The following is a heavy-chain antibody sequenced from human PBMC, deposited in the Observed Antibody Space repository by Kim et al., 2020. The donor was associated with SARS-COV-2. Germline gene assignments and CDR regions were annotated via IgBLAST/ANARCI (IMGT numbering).Heavy chain of an antibody. V-gene: IGHV3-48*02. CDR3: ARGLIYDSKVPEY. D-gene: IGHD3-22*01. J-gene: IGHJ4*02. Sequence: YADSEKDRFTISSDDDTNSLYLQKSSMRDEDTAVYYCARGLIYDSKVPEYWGQGTLVTVSS.